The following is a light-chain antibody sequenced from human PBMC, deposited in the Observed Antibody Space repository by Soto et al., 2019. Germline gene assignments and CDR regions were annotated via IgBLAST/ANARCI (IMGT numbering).Light chain of an antibody. CDR1: ESISSW. CDR3: QQYEAYPLT. V-gene: IGKV1-5*03. CDR2: EAS. Sequence: DIQMTQSPSTLSASVGDRVTITCRASESISSWLAWYQQKPGKAPKLLIYEASSLESGVPSRFSGSGSGTELTLTISSLQPDDFATYSCQQYEAYPLTFGGGTKVEIK. J-gene: IGKJ4*01.